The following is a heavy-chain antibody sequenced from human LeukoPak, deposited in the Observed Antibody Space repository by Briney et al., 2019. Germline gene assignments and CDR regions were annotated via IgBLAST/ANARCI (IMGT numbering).Heavy chain of an antibody. J-gene: IGHJ4*02. D-gene: IGHD4-17*01. CDR1: GGSISSYY. Sequence: SETLSLTCTVSGGSISSYYWSWIRQPAGKGLEWIGRIYTSGSTNYNPSLKSRVTISVDTSKNQFSLKLSSVTAADTAVYYCARQGDGRRMTMVTTFDYWGQGTLVTVSS. V-gene: IGHV4-4*07. CDR2: IYTSGST. CDR3: ARQGDGRRMTMVTTFDY.